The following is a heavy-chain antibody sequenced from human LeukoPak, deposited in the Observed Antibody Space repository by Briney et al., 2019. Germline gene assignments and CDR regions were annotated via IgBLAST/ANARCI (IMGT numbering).Heavy chain of an antibody. D-gene: IGHD3-16*01. Sequence: GGSLRLSCAASGFTFSIYSMDWVRQAPGKGLEWVSSIISSSSSIYYPDSVKGRFTISRDNAKNSLFLQLTSLRADDTAVYCCARFWGGTSDWRTMIDCWRRGSLVAVSS. CDR3: ARFWGGTSDWRTMIDC. J-gene: IGHJ4*02. V-gene: IGHV3-21*01. CDR1: GFTFSIYS. CDR2: IISSSSSI.